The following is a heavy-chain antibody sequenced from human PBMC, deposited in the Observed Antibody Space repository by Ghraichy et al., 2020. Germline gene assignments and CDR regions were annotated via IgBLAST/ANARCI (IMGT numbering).Heavy chain of an antibody. CDR1: GGSVTSGRYS. J-gene: IGHJ4*02. Sequence: LRLSCAVSGGSVTSGRYSWNWIRQPPGKGLEWIGNMQYTGNTYYSPSLNSRASISVDTSRNQFSLTLSRVTAADSAVYYCVRGGNGEGGFWGRGTLVTVSS. D-gene: IGHD1-26*01. CDR2: MQYTGNT. CDR3: VRGGNGEGGF. V-gene: IGHV4-30-4*07.